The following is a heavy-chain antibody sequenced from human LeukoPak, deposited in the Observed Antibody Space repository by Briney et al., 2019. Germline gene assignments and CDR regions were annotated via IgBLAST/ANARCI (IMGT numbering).Heavy chain of an antibody. V-gene: IGHV3-23*01. CDR1: GFIFNNYG. CDR2: ISNDGGGT. D-gene: IGHD3-22*01. CDR3: AKGSSGYFVDL. J-gene: IGHJ5*02. Sequence: GGSLRLSCAASGFIFNNYGLIWVRQAPGKGLEWVSAISNDGGGTNYAEFVKGRFSISRDNSKNTLFLQMNSLRAEDTALYYCAKGSSGYFVDLWGQGTLVTVSS.